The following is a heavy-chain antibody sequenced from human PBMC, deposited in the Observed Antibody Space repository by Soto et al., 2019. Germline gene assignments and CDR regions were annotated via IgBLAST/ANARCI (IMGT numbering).Heavy chain of an antibody. CDR2: IYYSGST. CDR3: ARVGRGYYYGSGRSGANWFDP. V-gene: IGHV4-59*01. CDR1: GGSISSYY. D-gene: IGHD3-10*01. Sequence: PSETLSLTCTVSGGSISSYYWSWIRQPPGKGLEWIGYIYYSGSTNYNPSLKSRVTISVDTSKNQFSLKLSSVTAADTAVYYCARVGRGYYYGSGRSGANWFDPWGHGTLVTVSS. J-gene: IGHJ5*02.